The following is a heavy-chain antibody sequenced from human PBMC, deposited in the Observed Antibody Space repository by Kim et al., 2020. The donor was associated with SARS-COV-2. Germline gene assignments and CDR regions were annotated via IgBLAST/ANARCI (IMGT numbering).Heavy chain of an antibody. J-gene: IGHJ4*02. Sequence: ASVKVSCKASGGTFSSYAISWVRQAPGQGLEWMGGIIPIFGTANYAQKFQGRVTITADESTSTAYMELSSLRSEDTAVYYCARVGLYDSSGYYYGFPDYWGQGTLVTVSS. D-gene: IGHD3-22*01. CDR2: IIPIFGTA. CDR1: GGTFSSYA. V-gene: IGHV1-69*13. CDR3: ARVGLYDSSGYYYGFPDY.